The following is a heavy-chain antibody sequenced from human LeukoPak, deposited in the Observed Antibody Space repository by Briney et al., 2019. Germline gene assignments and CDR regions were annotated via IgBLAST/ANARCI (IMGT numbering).Heavy chain of an antibody. CDR2: IYSGGST. V-gene: IGHV3-53*01. CDR3: ATALSLAMY. Sequence: GGSLRLSCAASGFTVSSNYMSWVRQAPGKGLEWVSVIYSGGSTYYADSVKGRFTISRDNSKSMLYLQMSNLRAEDTAIYYCATALSLAMYWGQGTLVTVSS. CDR1: GFTVSSNY. J-gene: IGHJ4*02. D-gene: IGHD6-6*01.